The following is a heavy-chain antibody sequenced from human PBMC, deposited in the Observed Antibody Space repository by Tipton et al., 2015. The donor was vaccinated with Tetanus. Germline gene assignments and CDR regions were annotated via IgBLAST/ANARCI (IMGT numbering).Heavy chain of an antibody. D-gene: IGHD3-22*01. CDR2: IYTSGSP. CDR3: ARDVWRYYDSSGYQDHDAFDI. CDR1: GGSISTYY. Sequence: TLSLTCTVSGGSISTYYWSWIRQPAGKGLEWIGRIYTSGSPNYNPSLKRRVTMSVDTSNTQFSLKLSSVTAADTAVYYCARDVWRYYDSSGYQDHDAFDIWGQGTMVTVSS. J-gene: IGHJ3*02. V-gene: IGHV4-4*07.